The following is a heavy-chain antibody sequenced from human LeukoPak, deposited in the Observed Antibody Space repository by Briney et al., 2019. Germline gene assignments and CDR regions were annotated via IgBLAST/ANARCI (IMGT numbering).Heavy chain of an antibody. J-gene: IGHJ5*02. CDR2: MNPNSGNT. D-gene: IGHD3-9*01. CDR1: GYTFTSYD. V-gene: IGHV1-8*01. Sequence: ASVKVSCKASGYTFTSYDINWVRQATGQGLEWMGWMNPNSGNTGYAQKFQGRVTMTRNTSISTAYMELSSLRSEDTAVYYCARVGYDILTGYYPPPNWFDPWGQGTLVTVSS. CDR3: ARVGYDILTGYYPPPNWFDP.